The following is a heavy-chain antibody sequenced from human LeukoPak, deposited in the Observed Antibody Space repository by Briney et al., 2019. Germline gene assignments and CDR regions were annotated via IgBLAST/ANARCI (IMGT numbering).Heavy chain of an antibody. D-gene: IGHD3-10*01. CDR3: ARDLKYYGSGGDQGYFDY. V-gene: IGHV3-53*01. CDR2: IYSGGST. J-gene: IGHJ4*02. CDR1: GFTVSSNY. Sequence: GGSLRLSCAASGFTVSSNYMSWVRQAPGKGLEWVSVIYSGGSTYYADSVKGRFTISRDNAKNSLCLQMNSLRAEDTAVYYCARDLKYYGSGGDQGYFDYWGQGTLVTVSS.